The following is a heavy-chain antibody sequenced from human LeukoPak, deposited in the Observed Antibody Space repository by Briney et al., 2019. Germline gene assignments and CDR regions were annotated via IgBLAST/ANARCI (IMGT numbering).Heavy chain of an antibody. CDR3: AAGTMVRGVTRPFDY. CDR1: GGSISSSSYY. Sequence: SETLSLTCTVSGGSISSSSYYWGWIRQPPGTGLEWIGSIYYSGSTYYNPSLKSRVTISVDTSKNQFSLKLSSVTAADTAVYYCAAGTMVRGVTRPFDYWGQGTLVTVSS. D-gene: IGHD3-10*01. CDR2: IYYSGST. J-gene: IGHJ4*02. V-gene: IGHV4-39*01.